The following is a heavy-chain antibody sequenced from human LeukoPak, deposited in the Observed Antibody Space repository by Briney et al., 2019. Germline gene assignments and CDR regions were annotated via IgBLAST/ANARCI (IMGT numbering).Heavy chain of an antibody. CDR1: GFTFTDYF. J-gene: IGHJ4*02. V-gene: IGHV3-7*03. CDR2: IKHNGGEK. CDR3: ARDQEGFDY. Sequence: GGSLRLSCVASGFTFTDYFMSWVRQAPGKGLEWVASIKHNGGEKYYVDSVKGRFTISRDNAKNSLYLEMSSLRVEDTAVYYCARDQEGFDYWGQGTLVTVSS.